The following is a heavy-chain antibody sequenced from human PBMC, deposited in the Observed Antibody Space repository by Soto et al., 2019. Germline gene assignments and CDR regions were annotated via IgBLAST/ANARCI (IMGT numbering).Heavy chain of an antibody. Sequence: GASVKVSCKASGYTFTRYYMPWVRQAPGQGLEWMGWINPNSGGTNYAQKFQGWVTMTRDTSISTAYMELSRLRSDDTAVYYCARADWNIDAFDIWGQATIVTVSS. CDR2: INPNSGGT. V-gene: IGHV1-2*04. CDR1: GYTFTRYY. J-gene: IGHJ3*02. CDR3: ARADWNIDAFDI. D-gene: IGHD1-1*01.